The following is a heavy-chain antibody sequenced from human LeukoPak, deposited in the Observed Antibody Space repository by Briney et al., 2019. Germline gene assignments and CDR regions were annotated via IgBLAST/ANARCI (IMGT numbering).Heavy chain of an antibody. CDR2: ISPSGAST. D-gene: IGHD2-15*01. Sequence: ASVKVSCKASGYTFTSYYVHWVRQAPGQGLEWMGIISPSGASTSYAQKFQGRVTMTRDMSTSTVYMELSSLISEDTAVYYCARGSSRGPRDAFDFWGQGTMVTLSS. J-gene: IGHJ3*01. CDR1: GYTFTSYY. CDR3: ARGSSRGPRDAFDF. V-gene: IGHV1-46*01.